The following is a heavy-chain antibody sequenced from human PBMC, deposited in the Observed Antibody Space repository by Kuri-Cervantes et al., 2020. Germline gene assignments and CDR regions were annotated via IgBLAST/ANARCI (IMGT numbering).Heavy chain of an antibody. V-gene: IGHV3-30-3*01. CDR1: GFTFSSYA. CDR2: ISYDGSNK. CDR3: ARDQYYAFDI. Sequence: GGSLRLSCAASGFTFSSYAMHWVRQAPGKGLEWVAVISYDGSNKYYADSVKGRFTISRDNAKNSLHLQMNSLRAEDTAVYYCARDQYYAFDIWGQGTMVTVSS. J-gene: IGHJ3*02.